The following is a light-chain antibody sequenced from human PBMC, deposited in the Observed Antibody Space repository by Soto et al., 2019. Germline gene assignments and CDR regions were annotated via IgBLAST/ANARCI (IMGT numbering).Light chain of an antibody. Sequence: IQRTQSPSSLSASLGDRATITLLASHGITNDLGWYQQIPGKAPKLLIYAASTLQSGVPSRFSGSGSGTEFTLTISSLQPEDIATYYCQQYENLPITFGQGTRLEIK. CDR2: AAS. J-gene: IGKJ5*01. CDR3: QQYENLPIT. V-gene: IGKV1-17*01. CDR1: HGITND.